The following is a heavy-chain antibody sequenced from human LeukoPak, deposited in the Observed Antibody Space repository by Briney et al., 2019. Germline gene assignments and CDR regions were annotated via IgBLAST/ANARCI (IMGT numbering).Heavy chain of an antibody. D-gene: IGHD6-19*01. CDR2: IYTSGTT. Sequence: PGGSLRLSCAASGFTVSSKYMPWVREAQGKGVDWVSVIYTSGTTYYSDSVKGRFTISKDKSKKILYLPMNSLRAGGTGVDFCSSGQMFSSGGFDFWGQGTLVTVSS. V-gene: IGHV3-53*01. J-gene: IGHJ4*02. CDR1: GFTVSSKY. CDR3: SSGQMFSSGGFDF.